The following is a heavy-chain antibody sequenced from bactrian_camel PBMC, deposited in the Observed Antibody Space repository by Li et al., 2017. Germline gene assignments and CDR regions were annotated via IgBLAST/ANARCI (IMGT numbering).Heavy chain of an antibody. CDR3: AEGRGSRGEHCYSLNY. D-gene: IGHD6*01. J-gene: IGHJ4*01. CDR1: GFAGSNLY. CDR2: IRRDGGET. Sequence: VQLVESGGGSVQAGESLRLSCVASGFAGSNLYMAWFRQAPGKEREGIAAIRRDGGETWYAASVKGRFTISRDSAKNTVYLQMNNLQPEDTATYYCAEGRGSRGEHCYSLNYWGQGTQVTVS. V-gene: IGHV3S40*01.